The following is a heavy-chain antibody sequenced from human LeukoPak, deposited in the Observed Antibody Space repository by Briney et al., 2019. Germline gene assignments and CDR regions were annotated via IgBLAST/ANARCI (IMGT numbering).Heavy chain of an antibody. CDR2: IYYSGYT. Sequence: SETLSLTCTVSGDSISSYYWSWIRQPPGKGLEWIGYIYYSGYTNYNPSLKSRVTISMDTSKNQLSLKLSSVTAADTAVYYCARSSGSLVWFDPWGQGTLVTVSS. D-gene: IGHD2-8*02. CDR1: GDSISSYY. CDR3: ARSSGSLVWFDP. J-gene: IGHJ5*02. V-gene: IGHV4-59*01.